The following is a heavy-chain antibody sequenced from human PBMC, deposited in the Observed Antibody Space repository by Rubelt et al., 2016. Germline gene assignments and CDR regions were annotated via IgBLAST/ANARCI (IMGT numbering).Heavy chain of an antibody. Sequence: RGSLRLSCEASGFTFSKAWLSWVRQAPGKGLEWVGRIKSKAEGETTDYAAAVKGRFTISRDDSQSTVFLQMSGLEVADTGIYYCWVHGGNWRRGTLVTVSS. CDR3: WVHGGN. CDR2: IKSKAEGETT. J-gene: IGHJ4*02. D-gene: IGHD4-23*01. CDR1: GFTFSKAW. V-gene: IGHV3-15*05.